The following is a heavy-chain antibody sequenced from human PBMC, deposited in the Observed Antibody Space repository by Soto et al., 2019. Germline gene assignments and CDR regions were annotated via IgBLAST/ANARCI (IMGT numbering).Heavy chain of an antibody. D-gene: IGHD3-3*01. CDR2: MLYTGNT. CDR3: TRHAPYDGFDY. V-gene: IGHV4-39*01. J-gene: IGHJ4*02. Sequence: QVQLQESGPRLMKPSETLSLTCSVSGASIINGGYYWAWIRQSPGEGLEWIGSMLYTGNTFYKPSLRSRVTISADTSKNQFSLRLDSVTATDSAIYYCTRHAPYDGFDYWGQGTLLSVSS. CDR1: GASIINGGYY.